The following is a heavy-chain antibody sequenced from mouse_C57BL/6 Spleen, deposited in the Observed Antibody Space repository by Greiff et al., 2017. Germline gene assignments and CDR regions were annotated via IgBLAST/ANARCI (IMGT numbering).Heavy chain of an antibody. CDR3: APYYDYETVYAMDY. CDR1: GYTFTSYW. Sequence: QVQLQQPGAELVKPGASVKLSCKASGYTFTSYWMHWVKQRPGQGLEWIGMIHPNSGSTNYNEKFKSKATLTVDKSSSTAYMQLSSLTSEDSAFYCSAPYYDYETVYAMDYWGQGVSVTASS. J-gene: IGHJ4*01. D-gene: IGHD2-4*01. V-gene: IGHV1-64*01. CDR2: IHPNSGST.